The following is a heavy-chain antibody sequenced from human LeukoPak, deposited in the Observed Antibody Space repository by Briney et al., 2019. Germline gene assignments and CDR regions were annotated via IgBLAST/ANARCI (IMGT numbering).Heavy chain of an antibody. D-gene: IGHD6-19*01. Sequence: PSETLSLTCAVYGGSFSGYYWSWIRQPPGKGLEWIGEINHSGSTNYNPSLKSRVTISVDTSKNQFSLKLSSVTAADTAVYYCARIIAVAGTPRYYYYYYMDVWGKGTTVTISS. CDR2: INHSGST. CDR3: ARIIAVAGTPRYYYYYYMDV. J-gene: IGHJ6*03. V-gene: IGHV4-34*01. CDR1: GGSFSGYY.